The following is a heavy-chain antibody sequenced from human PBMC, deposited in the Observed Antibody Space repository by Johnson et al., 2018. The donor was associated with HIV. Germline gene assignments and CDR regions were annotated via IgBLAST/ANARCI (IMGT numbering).Heavy chain of an antibody. Sequence: VQLVESGGGLVQPGGSLRLSCAASVLTFSSYAMHWVRQAPGKGLEYVSAISSNVGSTYYANSVKGRFTISRDNSKNTLYLQMGSLRAEDMAVYYCARCGELRAFDIWGQGTMVTVSS. D-gene: IGHD1-26*01. V-gene: IGHV3-64*01. CDR2: ISSNVGST. J-gene: IGHJ3*02. CDR3: ARCGELRAFDI. CDR1: VLTFSSYA.